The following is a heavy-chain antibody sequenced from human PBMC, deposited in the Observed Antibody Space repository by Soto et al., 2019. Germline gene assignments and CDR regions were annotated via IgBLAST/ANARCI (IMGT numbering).Heavy chain of an antibody. CDR2: ISAYNGNT. CDR1: GYTFTSYG. D-gene: IGHD3-3*01. CDR3: AREPGDEFWSGLTPEGYYYYGMDV. Sequence: QVQLVQSGAELKKPGASVKVSCKASGYTFTSYGISWVRQAPGQGLEWMGWISAYNGNTNYAQKPQGRATMTTDTSTSTAYMELRSLRADDTAVYYCAREPGDEFWSGLTPEGYYYYGMDVWVQGTAVTVSS. V-gene: IGHV1-18*01. J-gene: IGHJ6*02.